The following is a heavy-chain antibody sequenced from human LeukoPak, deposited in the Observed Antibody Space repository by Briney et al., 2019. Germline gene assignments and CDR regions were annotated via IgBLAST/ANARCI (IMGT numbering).Heavy chain of an antibody. J-gene: IGHJ4*02. D-gene: IGHD6-13*01. CDR2: ISAYNGNT. CDR1: GYTFTSYG. CDR3: ARDWQQLVSYFDY. Sequence: ASVKVSCKASGYTFTSYGISWVRQAPGQGLEWMGWISAYNGNTNYAQKLQGRVTMTTDTSTSTAYVELRSLRSDDTAVYCCARDWQQLVSYFDYWGQGTLVTVSS. V-gene: IGHV1-18*01.